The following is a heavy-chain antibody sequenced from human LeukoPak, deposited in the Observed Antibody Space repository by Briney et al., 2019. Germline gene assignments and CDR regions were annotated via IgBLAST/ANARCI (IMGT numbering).Heavy chain of an antibody. Sequence: GGSLRLSCAASGFTFSSYGMHWVRQAPGKGLEWVAVIWYDGSNKHYADSVKGRFTISRDNSKNTLYLQMNSLRAEDTAVYYCARGLTYYDFWSGPNVDYWGQGTLVTVSS. CDR1: GFTFSSYG. CDR2: IWYDGSNK. J-gene: IGHJ4*02. CDR3: ARGLTYYDFWSGPNVDY. D-gene: IGHD3-3*01. V-gene: IGHV3-33*01.